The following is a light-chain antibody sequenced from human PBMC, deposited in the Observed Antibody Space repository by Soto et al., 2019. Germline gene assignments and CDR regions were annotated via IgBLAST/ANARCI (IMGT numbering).Light chain of an antibody. CDR2: STN. Sequence: QTVVTQEPSFSVSPGRTVTLTCGLSSGSVSTNYYPSWYQQTPGQAPRTLIYSTNTRSSGVPDRFSGSILGNKAALPITGAQADDECDYYCVLCVGSGLWVFGGGTKLTVL. CDR3: VLCVGSGLWV. J-gene: IGLJ3*02. V-gene: IGLV8-61*01. CDR1: SGSVSTNYY.